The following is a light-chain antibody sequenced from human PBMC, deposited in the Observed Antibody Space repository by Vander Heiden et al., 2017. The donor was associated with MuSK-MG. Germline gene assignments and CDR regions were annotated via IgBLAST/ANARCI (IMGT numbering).Light chain of an antibody. CDR2: AAS. J-gene: IGKJ2*01. CDR3: QQLNSSPYT. CDR1: QGISSY. Sequence: DIQLTQSPSFLSASVGDRVTITCRASQGISSYLAWYQQKPGKAPKLLIYAASTLQSGVPTRFIGSGSGTEFTLTISSLQPEDFATYYCQQLNSSPYTFGQGTKMEIK. V-gene: IGKV1-9*01.